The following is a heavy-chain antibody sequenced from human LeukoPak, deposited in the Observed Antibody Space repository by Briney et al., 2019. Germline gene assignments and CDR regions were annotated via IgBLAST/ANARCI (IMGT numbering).Heavy chain of an antibody. CDR3: ARESGEDGYSYGTIDLGYYYGMDV. J-gene: IGHJ6*02. V-gene: IGHV3-21*01. CDR2: ISSSSSYI. CDR1: GFTLNDYG. D-gene: IGHD5-18*01. Sequence: GGSLRLSCTASGFTLNDYGVSWFRQAPGKGLEWVSSISSSSSYIYYADSVKGRFTISRNNAKNSLYLQMNSLRAEDTAVYYCARESGEDGYSYGTIDLGYYYGMDVWGQGTTVTVSS.